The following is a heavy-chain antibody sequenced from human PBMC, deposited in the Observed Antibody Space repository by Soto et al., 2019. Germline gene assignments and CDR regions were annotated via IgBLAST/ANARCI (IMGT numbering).Heavy chain of an antibody. D-gene: IGHD3-16*01. Sequence: QVQLQQSGPGLVKPSETLSLTCSVSGGSISNYYWSWIRQTPGKGLEWIGYVHHSGTTSYNPSLKGRVTISVDTSRNQFSLKLTSVTAADTAVYYCVRPQTWGGYGIDVWDQGTMVTVSS. CDR2: VHHSGTT. CDR1: GGSISNYY. V-gene: IGHV4-59*01. CDR3: VRPQTWGGYGIDV. J-gene: IGHJ3*01.